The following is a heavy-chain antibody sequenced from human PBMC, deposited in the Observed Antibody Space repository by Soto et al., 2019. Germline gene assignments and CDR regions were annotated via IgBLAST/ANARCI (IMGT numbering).Heavy chain of an antibody. J-gene: IGHJ4*02. V-gene: IGHV1-69*13. CDR1: GGTFSSYA. CDR2: IIPIFGTA. D-gene: IGHD2-15*01. Sequence: GASVKVSCKASGGTFSSYAISWVRQAPGQGLEWMGGIIPIFGTANYAQKFQGRVTITADESASTAYMELSSLRSEDTAVYYCARQADILYYFDYWGQGTLVTVSS. CDR3: ARQADILYYFDY.